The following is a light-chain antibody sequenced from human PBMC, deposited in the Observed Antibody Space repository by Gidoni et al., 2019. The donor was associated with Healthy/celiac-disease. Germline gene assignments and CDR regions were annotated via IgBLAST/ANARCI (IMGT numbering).Light chain of an antibody. CDR1: SSDVGGYNY. V-gene: IGLV2-14*01. CDR3: SSYTSSSTLVV. CDR2: DVS. Sequence: QSALTQPASVPGSPGKSITISCTGTSSDVGGYNYVSWYQQHPGKAPKLMIYDVSNRPSGVSNRFSGSKSGNTASLTISGLQAEDEADYYCSSYTSSSTLVVFGGGTKLTVL. J-gene: IGLJ2*01.